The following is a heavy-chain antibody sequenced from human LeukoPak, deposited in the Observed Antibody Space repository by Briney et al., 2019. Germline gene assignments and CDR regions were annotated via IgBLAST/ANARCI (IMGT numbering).Heavy chain of an antibody. CDR2: IKQGGDET. J-gene: IGHJ4*02. CDR3: ARDPQYSYDDTGTFDS. CDR1: GFTFSNFW. V-gene: IGHV3-7*01. D-gene: IGHD3-22*01. Sequence: GGSLRPSCVASGFTFSNFWMSWVRQAPGKGPEWVANIKQGGDETYYLDSVKGRFTVSRDNAKNSLYLQMNTLRAEDTAVCYCARDPQYSYDDTGTFDSWGQGTLVTVSS.